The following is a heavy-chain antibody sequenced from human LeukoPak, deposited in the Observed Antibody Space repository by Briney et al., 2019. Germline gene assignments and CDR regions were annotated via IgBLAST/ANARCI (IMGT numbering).Heavy chain of an antibody. CDR1: GFTFNTYA. J-gene: IGHJ4*01. D-gene: IGHD2-21*01. V-gene: IGHV3-23*01. CDR2: ISSRGDIT. Sequence: AGTLRLSCVASGFTFNTYAMSWVRQRPGQGPEWVSMISSRGDITDYAESVKDRFTISRDNAKRTLYLQLESPRGEDTAMYYCAKDPRAMGRYFFDDWGQGTLVTVAS. CDR3: AKDPRAMGRYFFDD.